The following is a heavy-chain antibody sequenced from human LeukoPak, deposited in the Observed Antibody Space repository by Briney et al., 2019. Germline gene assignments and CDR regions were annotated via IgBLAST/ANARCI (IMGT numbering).Heavy chain of an antibody. Sequence: EASVKVSCKASGFTFTSSAMQWVRQARGQRLEWIGWIVVGSGNTNYAQKFQERVTITRDMSTSTAYMELSSLRSEDTAVYYCTRGNILRRSDWSHHAGDSWGQGALVTVSS. V-gene: IGHV1-58*02. J-gene: IGHJ5*01. CDR1: GFTFTSSA. D-gene: IGHD3-9*01. CDR3: TRGNILRRSDWSHHAGDS. CDR2: IVVGSGNT.